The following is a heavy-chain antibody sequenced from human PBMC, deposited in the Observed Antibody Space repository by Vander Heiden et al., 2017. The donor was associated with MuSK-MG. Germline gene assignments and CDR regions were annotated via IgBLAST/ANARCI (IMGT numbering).Heavy chain of an antibody. CDR3: ACDRSKTMYGEGIDI. V-gene: IGHV1-18*01. J-gene: IGHJ3*02. CDR2: TSPYNSLHT. D-gene: IGHD3-10*02. CDR1: GYMFSSYG. Sequence: QVQLVQSGPEMKKPGASVKVSCKASGYMFSSYGISWLRQAPGQGPEWMGWTSPYNSLHTIDARKFQGRVRMTTDTSTSTAYIALRSLRSDDTAVYYGACDRSKTMYGEGIDIWGQGTMVTVSS.